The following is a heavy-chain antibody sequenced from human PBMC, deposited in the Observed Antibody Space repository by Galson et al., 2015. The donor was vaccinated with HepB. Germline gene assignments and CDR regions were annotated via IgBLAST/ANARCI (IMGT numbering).Heavy chain of an antibody. CDR2: ISYDGSNK. CDR3: ARDPAGGGDAFDI. V-gene: IGHV3-30*03. CDR1: GFTFSSYG. D-gene: IGHD2-15*01. J-gene: IGHJ3*02. Sequence: SLRLSCAASGFTFSSYGMHWVRQAPGKGLEWVAVISYDGSNKYYADSVKGRFTISRDNSKNTLYLQMNSLRAEDTAVYYCARDPAGGGDAFDIWGQGTMVTVSS.